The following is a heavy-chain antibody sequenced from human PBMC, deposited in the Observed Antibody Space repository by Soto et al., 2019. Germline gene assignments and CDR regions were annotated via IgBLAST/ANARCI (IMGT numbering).Heavy chain of an antibody. CDR1: GGTFSSYA. CDR3: ARSQGSSTSLEIYYYYYYGMEV. D-gene: IGHD2-2*01. J-gene: IGHJ6*02. V-gene: IGHV1-69*01. CDR2: IIPIPGTA. Sequence: QVQLVQSGAEVKKPGSSVKVSCKASGGTFSSYAISWVRQAPGQGLEWMGGIIPIPGTATYAQKFQGRVTSTADEYTSTVYMELSSLRSEDTAVYYCARSQGSSTSLEIYYYYYYGMEVWGQGTTVTVSS.